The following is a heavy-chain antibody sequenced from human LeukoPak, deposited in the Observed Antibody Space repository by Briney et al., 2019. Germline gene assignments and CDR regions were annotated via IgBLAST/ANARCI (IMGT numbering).Heavy chain of an antibody. D-gene: IGHD6-19*01. CDR3: AREEAVAGTGPYL. CDR2: IIPILGIA. Sequence: ASVKVSCKASGGTFSSYTISWVRQAPGQGLEWMGRIIPILGIANYAQKFQGRVTITADKSTSTAYMELSSLRSEDTAVYYCAREEAVAGTGPYLWGRGTLVTVSS. V-gene: IGHV1-69*04. J-gene: IGHJ2*01. CDR1: GGTFSSYT.